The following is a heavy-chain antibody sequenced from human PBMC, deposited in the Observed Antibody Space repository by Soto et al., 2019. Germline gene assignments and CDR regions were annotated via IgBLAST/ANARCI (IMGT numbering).Heavy chain of an antibody. CDR2: IIPIFGTE. J-gene: IGHJ5*02. D-gene: IGHD5-12*01. V-gene: IGHV1-69*01. Sequence: QVQLVQSGAEVKKPGSSVKVSCKASGGTLSRYAISWVRQAPGQGLEWMGGIIPIFGTENYAQKFQGRVTITADESTSPAEMALSSLRSEDTDVYYCARARVLFGGYDVSWFDPWGQGTPVTVSS. CDR1: GGTLSRYA. CDR3: ARARVLFGGYDVSWFDP.